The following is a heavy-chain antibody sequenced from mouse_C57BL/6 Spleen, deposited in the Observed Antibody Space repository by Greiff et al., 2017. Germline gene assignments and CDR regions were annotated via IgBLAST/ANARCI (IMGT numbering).Heavy chain of an antibody. Sequence: QVQLQQPGAELVKPGASVKLSCKASGYTFTSYWMHWVKQRPGRGLEWIGRIDPNSGGTKYNEKFKSKATLTVDKPSSTASMQLSSLTSEDSAVYYCAREYYYGSSSFAYWGQGTLVTVSA. CDR3: AREYYYGSSSFAY. D-gene: IGHD1-1*01. CDR2: IDPNSGGT. J-gene: IGHJ3*01. CDR1: GYTFTSYW. V-gene: IGHV1-72*01.